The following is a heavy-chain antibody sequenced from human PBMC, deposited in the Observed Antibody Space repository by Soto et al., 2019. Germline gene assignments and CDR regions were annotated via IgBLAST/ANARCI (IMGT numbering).Heavy chain of an antibody. CDR1: GFTVSSNY. D-gene: IGHD6-6*01. J-gene: IGHJ4*02. Sequence: GGSLRLSCAASGFTVSSNYMSWVRQAPGKGLEWVSVIYSGGSTYYADSVKGRFTISRHNSKNTLYLQMNSLRAEDTAVYYCATTLDSYRSSSGFDYWGQGTLVTVSS. CDR2: IYSGGST. CDR3: ATTLDSYRSSSGFDY. V-gene: IGHV3-53*04.